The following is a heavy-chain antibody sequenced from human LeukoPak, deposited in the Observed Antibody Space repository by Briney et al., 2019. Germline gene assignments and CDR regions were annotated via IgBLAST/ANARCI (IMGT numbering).Heavy chain of an antibody. CDR3: ARQQYYDFWSGYQSPTYFDY. CDR2: IYYSGST. CDR1: GGSICSYY. D-gene: IGHD3-3*01. J-gene: IGHJ4*02. Sequence: PSETLSLTCTVSGGSICSYYWSWLRQPPGKGLEWIGYIYYSGSTNYNPSLKSRVTISVDTSKNQFSLKLSSVTAADTAVYYCARQQYYDFWSGYQSPTYFDYWGQGTLVTVSS. V-gene: IGHV4-59*08.